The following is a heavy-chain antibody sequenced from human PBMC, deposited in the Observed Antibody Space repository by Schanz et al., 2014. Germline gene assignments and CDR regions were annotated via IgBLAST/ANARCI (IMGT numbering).Heavy chain of an antibody. J-gene: IGHJ3*01. Sequence: QVQLVQSGAEVKKPGASVKVSCKASGYTFISHAIQWVRQAPGQRLEWMGWISPCTGNTHYFDNMEGRVTMTTDTSTSTAYMEERRLMSDDKAVDYGAARWEDYTATACESLEVLDVWGQGTMXTVSS. CDR3: AARWEDYTATACESLEVLDV. CDR2: ISPCTGNT. D-gene: IGHD3-3*01. V-gene: IGHV1-18*01. CDR1: GYTFISHA.